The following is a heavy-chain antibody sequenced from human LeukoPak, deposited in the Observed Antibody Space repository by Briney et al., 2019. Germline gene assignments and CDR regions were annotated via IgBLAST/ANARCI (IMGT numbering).Heavy chain of an antibody. CDR2: ISGSGGST. CDR3: AKFDYYDSSGYRRLRENLFDP. V-gene: IGHV3-23*01. Sequence: GGSLRLSCAASGFTFNNYAMTWVRQAPGKGLEWVSAISGSGGSTYYADSVKGRFTISRDNSKNTLYLQMNSLRAEDTAVYYCAKFDYYDSSGYRRLRENLFDPWGQGTLVTVSS. J-gene: IGHJ5*02. CDR1: GFTFNNYA. D-gene: IGHD3-22*01.